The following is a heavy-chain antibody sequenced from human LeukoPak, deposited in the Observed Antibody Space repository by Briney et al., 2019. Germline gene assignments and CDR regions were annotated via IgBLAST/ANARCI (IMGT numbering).Heavy chain of an antibody. J-gene: IGHJ4*02. CDR3: ARGGNWAYVDY. V-gene: IGHV1-69*13. Sequence: SVKVSCKSSGGTFTRNGINWVRQAPGQGLEWMGGIIPIFNARNYAQKFQGRVTFTADESTSTAYMELSSLRSDDTAVYYCARGGNWAYVDYWGQGTLVTVSS. D-gene: IGHD7-27*01. CDR2: IIPIFNAR. CDR1: GGTFTRNG.